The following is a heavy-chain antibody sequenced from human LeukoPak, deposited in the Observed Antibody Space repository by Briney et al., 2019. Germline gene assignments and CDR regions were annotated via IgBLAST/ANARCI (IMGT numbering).Heavy chain of an antibody. Sequence: ASVKVSCKASGGTFISYAISWVRQAPGQGLEWMGGIIPIFGTANYAQKFQGRVTITADESTSTAYMELSSLRSEDTAVYYCARAPYYYDSSGYYGEWGQGTLVTVSS. V-gene: IGHV1-69*13. CDR1: GGTFISYA. D-gene: IGHD3-22*01. J-gene: IGHJ4*02. CDR2: IIPIFGTA. CDR3: ARAPYYYDSSGYYGE.